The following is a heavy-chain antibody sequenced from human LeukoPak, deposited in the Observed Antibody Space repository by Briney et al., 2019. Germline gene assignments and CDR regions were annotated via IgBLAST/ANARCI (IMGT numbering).Heavy chain of an antibody. CDR2: IKQDGSEE. J-gene: IGHJ4*02. Sequence: PGGSLRLSCEASGFTFNGHWMHWVRQAPGKGLEWVANIKQDGSEEYYVDSVKGRFTISRDNAKNSLYLQMNSLRAEDTAVYYCASVVAHANDYWGQGTLVTVSS. V-gene: IGHV3-7*01. CDR1: GFTFNGHW. CDR3: ASVVAHANDY. D-gene: IGHD2-15*01.